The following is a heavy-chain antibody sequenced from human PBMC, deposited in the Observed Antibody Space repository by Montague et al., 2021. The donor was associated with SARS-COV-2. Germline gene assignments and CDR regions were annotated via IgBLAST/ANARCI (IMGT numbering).Heavy chain of an antibody. CDR3: WGGVGAPYYYYGMDV. D-gene: IGHD1-26*01. Sequence: SETLSLTCTVSGYSISSGCYWGWIRQPPGKGLEWIGSIYHSGRTYYNPSLKIRVPISVDTSKNQFSLKLSSVTAADTAVYYSWGGVGAPYYYYGMDVWGQGTTVTVSS. CDR2: IYHSGRT. CDR1: GYSISSGCY. J-gene: IGHJ6*02. V-gene: IGHV4-38-2*02.